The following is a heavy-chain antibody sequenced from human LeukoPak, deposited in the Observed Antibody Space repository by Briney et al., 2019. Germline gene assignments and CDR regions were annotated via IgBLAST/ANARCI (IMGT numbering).Heavy chain of an antibody. D-gene: IGHD6-6*01. J-gene: IGHJ6*02. Sequence: PGGSLRLSCAASGFTFSSYGMHWVRQAPGKGLEWVAVIWYDGSNKYYADSVKGRFTISRDNSKNTLYLQMNSLRAEDTAVYYCASEPYSSSSGLWYYYYGTDVWGQGTTVTVSS. CDR1: GFTFSSYG. V-gene: IGHV3-33*01. CDR3: ASEPYSSSSGLWYYYYGTDV. CDR2: IWYDGSNK.